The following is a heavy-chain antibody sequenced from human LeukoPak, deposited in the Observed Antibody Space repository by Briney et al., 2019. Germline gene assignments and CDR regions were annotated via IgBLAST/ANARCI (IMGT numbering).Heavy chain of an antibody. CDR1: GGTFSSYA. V-gene: IGHV1-69*13. CDR2: IIPIFGTA. J-gene: IGHJ6*03. CDR3: ARLRVRGVFPPRYYYYYYMDV. Sequence: GASVKVSCKASGGTFSSYAISWVRQAPGQGLEWMGGIIPIFGTANYAQKFQGRVTITADESTSTAYMELSSLRSEDTAVYYCARLRVRGVFPPRYYYYYYMDVWGKGTTVTVSS. D-gene: IGHD3-10*01.